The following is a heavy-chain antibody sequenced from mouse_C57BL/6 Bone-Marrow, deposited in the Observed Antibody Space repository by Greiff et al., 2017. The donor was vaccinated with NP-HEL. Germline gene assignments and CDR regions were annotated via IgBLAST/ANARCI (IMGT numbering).Heavy chain of an antibody. V-gene: IGHV1-55*01. J-gene: IGHJ4*01. D-gene: IGHD1-1*01. CDR1: GYTFTSYW. Sequence: QVQLQQPGAELVKPGASVKMSCKASGYTFTSYWITWVKQRPGQGLEWIGDIYPGSGSTNYNEKFKSKVTLTVDTSSSTDYMQLSSLTSEDSAVYYWASYYGSSYDYYAMDYWGQGTSVTVSS. CDR2: IYPGSGST. CDR3: ASYYGSSYDYYAMDY.